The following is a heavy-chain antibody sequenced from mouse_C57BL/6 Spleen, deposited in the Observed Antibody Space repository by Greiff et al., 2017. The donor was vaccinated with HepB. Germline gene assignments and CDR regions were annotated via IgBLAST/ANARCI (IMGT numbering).Heavy chain of an antibody. J-gene: IGHJ1*03. D-gene: IGHD2-4*01. Sequence: DVHLVESGGDLVKPGGSLKLSCAASGFTFSSYGMSWVRQTPDKRLEWVATISSGGSYTYYPDSVKGRFTISRDNAKNTLYLQMSSLKSEDTAMYYCARRDDYDGYFDVWGTGTTVTVSS. V-gene: IGHV5-6*01. CDR2: ISSGGSYT. CDR3: ARRDDYDGYFDV. CDR1: GFTFSSYG.